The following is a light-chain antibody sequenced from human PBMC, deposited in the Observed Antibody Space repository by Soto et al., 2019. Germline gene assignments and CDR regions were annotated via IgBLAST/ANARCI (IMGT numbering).Light chain of an antibody. CDR2: DVS. CDR1: SSDVGGYNY. Sequence: QSVLTQPASVSGSPGQSITISCTGTSSDVGGYNYVSWYQQHPGKAPKLMIYDVSNRPSGVSNRFSGSKSGNTASLTISGLQAEDEADYYFSSYTSSRHVVFGGGTKLTVL. V-gene: IGLV2-14*01. J-gene: IGLJ2*01. CDR3: SSYTSSRHVV.